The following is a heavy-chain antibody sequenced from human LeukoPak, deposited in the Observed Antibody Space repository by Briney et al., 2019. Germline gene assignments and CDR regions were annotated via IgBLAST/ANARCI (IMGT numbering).Heavy chain of an antibody. CDR1: GFTFSSYA. CDR3: AKDFGDILTGNYEDY. Sequence: GGSLRLSCAASGFTFSSYAMSWVRQAPGKGLEWVSAISGSGGSTYYADSVKGRFTISRDNSKNTLYLQMNSLRAEDTAVYYCAKDFGDILTGNYEDYWGQGTLVTVSS. V-gene: IGHV3-23*01. J-gene: IGHJ4*02. CDR2: ISGSGGST. D-gene: IGHD3-9*01.